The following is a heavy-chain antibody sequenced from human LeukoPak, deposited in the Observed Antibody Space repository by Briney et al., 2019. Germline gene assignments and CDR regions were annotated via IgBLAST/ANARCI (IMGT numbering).Heavy chain of an antibody. CDR2: IKQDGSEK. V-gene: IGHV3-7*05. CDR1: GFSFSSHW. CDR3: ARYYDFWSSIDY. Sequence: GGSLRLSCAASGFSFSSHWMFWVRQAPGRGLEWVANIKQDGSEKYYVDSVKGRFTISRDNAKNSLYLQMNSLRAEDTAIYYCARYYDFWSSIDYRGQGTLVTVSS. J-gene: IGHJ4*02. D-gene: IGHD3-3*01.